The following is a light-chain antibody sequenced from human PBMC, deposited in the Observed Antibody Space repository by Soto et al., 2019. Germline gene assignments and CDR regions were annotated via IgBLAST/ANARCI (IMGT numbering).Light chain of an antibody. Sequence: AIQMTQSPSSLSASVGDRVTITFRASQGIRNDLGWYQQEPGKAPNLLIYAASSLQSGVPSRFSGSESGTDFTLTISSLQPEDCAIYFCQQANSFPITFGQGTRLEIK. CDR3: QQANSFPIT. CDR1: QGIRND. V-gene: IGKV1-6*01. J-gene: IGKJ5*01. CDR2: AAS.